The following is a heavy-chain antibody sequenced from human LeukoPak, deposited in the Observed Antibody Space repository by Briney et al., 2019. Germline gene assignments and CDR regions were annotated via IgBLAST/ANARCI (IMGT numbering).Heavy chain of an antibody. Sequence: ALVKVSCKVSGYTLTELSMHWVRQAPGKGLEWMGGFDPEDGETIYAQKFQGRVTMTEDTSTDTAYMELSSLRSEDTAVYYCATEPSRHYYDSSGPVAFDIWGQGTMVTVSS. CDR2: FDPEDGET. J-gene: IGHJ3*02. V-gene: IGHV1-24*01. D-gene: IGHD3-22*01. CDR1: GYTLTELS. CDR3: ATEPSRHYYDSSGPVAFDI.